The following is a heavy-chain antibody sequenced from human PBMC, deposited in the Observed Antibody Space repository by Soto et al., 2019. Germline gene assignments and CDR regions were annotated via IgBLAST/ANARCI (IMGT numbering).Heavy chain of an antibody. CDR1: GGSISSYY. CDR3: ARDRRNYYDSSEAFDT. V-gene: IGHV4-59*01. D-gene: IGHD3-22*01. Sequence: SETLSLTCTVSGGSISSYYWSWIRQPPGKGLEWIGYIYYSGSTNYNPSLKSRVTISVDTSKNQFSLKLSSVTAADTAVYYCARDRRNYYDSSEAFDTWGQGTMVTVSS. CDR2: IYYSGST. J-gene: IGHJ3*02.